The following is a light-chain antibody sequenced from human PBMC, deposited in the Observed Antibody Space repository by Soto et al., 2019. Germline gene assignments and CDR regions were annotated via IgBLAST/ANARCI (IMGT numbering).Light chain of an antibody. CDR3: QSYNTSRTLV. CDR2: EVS. V-gene: IGLV2-14*01. J-gene: IGLJ2*01. Sequence: QSALTQPASVSGSPGQSITISCTGTSSDVGGHNYVSWYQQHPGIAPKLMISEVSNRPSGVSNRFSGSKSGNTASLTISGLQAEDEADYYCQSYNTSRTLVFGGGTQLTVL. CDR1: SSDVGGHNY.